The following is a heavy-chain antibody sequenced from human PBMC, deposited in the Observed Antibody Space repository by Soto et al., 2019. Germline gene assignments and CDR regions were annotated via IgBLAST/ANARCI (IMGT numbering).Heavy chain of an antibody. V-gene: IGHV1-69*13. J-gene: IGHJ3*02. CDR3: ARGHEYGGNSDAFDI. D-gene: IGHD4-17*01. CDR2: VNPIFGTA. CDR1: GDTFSFYT. Sequence: AASVKVSCKASGDTFSFYTINWVRQAPGQGLEWMGRVNPIFGTADYAPRFQGRVTITADEATRTAYMELSSLRSQDTAVYFCARGHEYGGNSDAFDIWGQGTMVTVSS.